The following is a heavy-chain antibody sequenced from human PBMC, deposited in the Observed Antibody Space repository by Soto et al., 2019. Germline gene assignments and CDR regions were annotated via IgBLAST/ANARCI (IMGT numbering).Heavy chain of an antibody. V-gene: IGHV3-66*01. Sequence: EVQLVDSGGGLVQPGGSLRLSCAAYGFTVSSNYMSWVRQAPGKGLEWVSIIYGGGRTNYADSVKGRFTVSRDNYKNTLYLQMNSLRAEDTAMYYCCGPSTVTINWFFDLWGRGTLVTVSS. CDR2: IYGGGRT. CDR1: GFTVSSNY. CDR3: CGPSTVTINWFFDL. D-gene: IGHD4-17*01. J-gene: IGHJ2*01.